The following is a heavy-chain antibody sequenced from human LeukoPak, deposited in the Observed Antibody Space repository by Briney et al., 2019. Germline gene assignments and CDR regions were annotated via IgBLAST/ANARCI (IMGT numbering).Heavy chain of an antibody. CDR3: ARRDDYGDF. V-gene: IGHV3-33*08. CDR2: IWFDGSNR. CDR1: GFNFNDYG. J-gene: IGHJ4*02. Sequence: PGGSLRLSCAASGFNFNDYGMHWVRQAPGKGLEWVAVIWFDGSNRYYADSVKGRFTISRDNAKNTLYLQMNSLRAEDTALYYCARRDDYGDFWGQGTLVTVSS.